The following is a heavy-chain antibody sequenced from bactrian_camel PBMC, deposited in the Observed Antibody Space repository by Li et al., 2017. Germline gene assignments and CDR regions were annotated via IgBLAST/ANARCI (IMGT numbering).Heavy chain of an antibody. CDR3: AADGDYSHYVPRPFGY. CDR2: INGGGGTT. J-gene: IGHJ6*01. CDR1: GFTFSSYW. D-gene: IGHD4*01. Sequence: QLVESGGGLVQPGGSLRLSCAASGFTFSSYWMYWVRQAPGEGLEWVAGINGGGGTTYYADSVKGRFTISRDNAKNTVYLQMDSLKPEDTAVYYCAADGDYSHYVPRPFGYWGQGTQVTVS. V-gene: IGHV3S25*01.